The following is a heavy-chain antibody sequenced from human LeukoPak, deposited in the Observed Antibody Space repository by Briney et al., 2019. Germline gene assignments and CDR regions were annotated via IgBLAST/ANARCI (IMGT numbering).Heavy chain of an antibody. CDR2: IYYSGST. V-gene: IGHV4-59*01. J-gene: IGHJ5*02. D-gene: IGHD3-3*01. Sequence: NSSETLSLTCNVSGDSISSSYWSWIRQPPGKGLEWIGYIYYSGSTNYNPSLKSRVTISVDTPKNQFSLKLSSVTAADTAVYYCARNPGYSDYWSGPNWFDPWGQGTLVTVSS. CDR1: GDSISSSY. CDR3: ARNPGYSDYWSGPNWFDP.